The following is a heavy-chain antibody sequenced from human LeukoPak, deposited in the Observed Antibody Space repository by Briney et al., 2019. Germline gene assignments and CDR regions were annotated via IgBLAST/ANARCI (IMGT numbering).Heavy chain of an antibody. CDR2: ISSSSSYI. CDR3: ARGLRLDYGGKGFDY. D-gene: IGHD4-23*01. J-gene: IGHJ4*02. Sequence: GGSLRLSCAASGFTFSSYSMNWVRQAPGKGLEWVSSISSSSSYIYYADSVKGRFTISRDNAKNSLYLQMNSLRAEDTAVYYCARGLRLDYGGKGFDYWGQGTLVTVSS. V-gene: IGHV3-21*01. CDR1: GFTFSSYS.